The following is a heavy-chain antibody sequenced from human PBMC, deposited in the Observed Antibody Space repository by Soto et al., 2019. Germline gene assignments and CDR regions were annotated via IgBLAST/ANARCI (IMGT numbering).Heavy chain of an antibody. J-gene: IGHJ4*02. CDR1: GFTVSNNY. V-gene: IGHV3-53*01. D-gene: IGHD2-15*01. CDR3: AKVNVVVVAATFEYEYYFDY. CDR2: ISNTGST. Sequence: LRLSCVASGFTVSNNYMSWVRQAPGRGLEWVSAISNTGSTYYAGSVKCRSTISRDSSTNTLYLEVNSLRADDTAVYYCAKVNVVVVAATFEYEYYFDYWGKGILVTVSS.